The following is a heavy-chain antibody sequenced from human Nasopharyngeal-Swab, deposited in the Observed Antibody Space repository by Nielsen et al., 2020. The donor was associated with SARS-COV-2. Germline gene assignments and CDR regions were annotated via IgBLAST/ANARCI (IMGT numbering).Heavy chain of an antibody. CDR1: GFTFTSSA. V-gene: IGHV1-58*01. CDR3: ARDHARIRPYSSSSFYYYYMDV. J-gene: IGHJ6*03. D-gene: IGHD6-6*01. Sequence: SVKVSCKASGFTFTSSAVQWVRQARGQRLEWIGWIVVGSGNTNYAQKFQERVTITRDMSTSTAYMELSSLRSEDTAVYYCARDHARIRPYSSSSFYYYYMDVWGKGTTVTVSS. CDR2: IVVGSGNT.